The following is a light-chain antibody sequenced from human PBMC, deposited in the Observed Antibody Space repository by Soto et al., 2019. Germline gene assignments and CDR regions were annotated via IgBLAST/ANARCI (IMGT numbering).Light chain of an antibody. Sequence: EIVLTQSPRTLSLSPGESATLSCRASQTVSRSYFVWYQQKPGQAPRLLIYGASARAPGIPDRFSGTGSGTESTLTISRLEPEDFAVYFCQHFDSSPTFGGGTKVEIK. CDR3: QHFDSSPT. J-gene: IGKJ4*01. V-gene: IGKV3-20*01. CDR1: QTVSRSY. CDR2: GAS.